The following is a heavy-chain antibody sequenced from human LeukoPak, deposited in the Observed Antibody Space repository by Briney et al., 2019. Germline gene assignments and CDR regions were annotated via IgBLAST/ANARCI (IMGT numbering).Heavy chain of an antibody. D-gene: IGHD2-21*02. CDR1: GYSFATYW. V-gene: IGHV5-51*01. J-gene: IGHJ3*02. Sequence: GESLKISCKGSGYSFATYWIGWVRQLPGKGQEWMGLIYPDDSDTTYSPSFQGQVTISADKSISSAYLRWGSLKASDTAMYYCARYAGLHRPFDIWGQGTMVTVSS. CDR3: ARYAGLHRPFDI. CDR2: IYPDDSDT.